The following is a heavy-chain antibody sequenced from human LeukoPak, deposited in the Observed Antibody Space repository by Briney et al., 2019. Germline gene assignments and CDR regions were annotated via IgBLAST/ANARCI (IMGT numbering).Heavy chain of an antibody. CDR2: IYYTGNT. J-gene: IGHJ4*02. V-gene: IGHV4-59*08. Sequence: SETLSLTCTVSGVSISNHYSSWIRQPPGKGLEWIGYIYYTGNTDYNPSLKSRVTISEDTSKNQVSLKLSSVTAADTAVYYCVRHSRVVAFDYWGQGNLVTVSS. D-gene: IGHD2-15*01. CDR1: GVSISNHY. CDR3: VRHSRVVAFDY.